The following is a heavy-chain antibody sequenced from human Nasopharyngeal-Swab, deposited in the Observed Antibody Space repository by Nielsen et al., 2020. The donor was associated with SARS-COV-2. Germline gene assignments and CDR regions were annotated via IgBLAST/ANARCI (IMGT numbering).Heavy chain of an antibody. CDR2: TRNKANSYTT. CDR1: GFTFSDHY. CDR3: ARGATIFGVVLGDSYGMDV. D-gene: IGHD3-3*01. Sequence: GESLKISCAASGFTFSDHYMDWVRQAPGKGLEWVVRTRNKANSYTTEYAASVKGRFTISRDDSENSVYLQMNSLKTEDTAVYYCARGATIFGVVLGDSYGMDVWGQGTTVTVSS. J-gene: IGHJ6*02. V-gene: IGHV3-72*01.